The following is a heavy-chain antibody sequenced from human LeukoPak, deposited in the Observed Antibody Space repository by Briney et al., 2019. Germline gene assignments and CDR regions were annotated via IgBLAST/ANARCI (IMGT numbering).Heavy chain of an antibody. CDR1: GFTFSNYA. D-gene: IGHD4-17*01. V-gene: IGHV3-30-3*01. CDR3: ARVVRRGYGDFNDAFDI. Sequence: GKSLRLSCAASGFTFSNYAMHWVRQAPGKGLEWVVGISYAGSNKYYTDSVKGRFTVSRDDSKHTLYLQMNSLRAEDTAMYYCARVVRRGYGDFNDAFDIWGQGTMVIVSS. J-gene: IGHJ3*02. CDR2: ISYAGSNK.